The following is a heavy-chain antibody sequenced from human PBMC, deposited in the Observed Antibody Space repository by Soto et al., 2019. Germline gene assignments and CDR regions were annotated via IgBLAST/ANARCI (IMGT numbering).Heavy chain of an antibody. J-gene: IGHJ5*02. CDR1: GYTFTSHA. CDR2: INAGNGNT. D-gene: IGHD6-13*01. Sequence: QVQLVQSGAEEKKPGASVKVSCKASGYTFTSHAMHWVRQAPGQRVEWMGGINAGNGNTKYSQKFQGRVTITTDTSARTAYMELSSLRSEDTAVYYCARDGIAAAGTSWFDPWGQGTLVTVSS. V-gene: IGHV1-3*05. CDR3: ARDGIAAAGTSWFDP.